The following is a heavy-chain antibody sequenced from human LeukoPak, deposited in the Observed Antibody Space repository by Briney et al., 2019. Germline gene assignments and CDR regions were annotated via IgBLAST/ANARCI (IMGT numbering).Heavy chain of an antibody. CDR1: GGSFSGYY. CDR3: ARGRLKQWLGRGRGYYFDY. D-gene: IGHD6-19*01. Sequence: PSETLSLTCAVYGGSFSGYYWSWIRQPPGKGLEWIGEINHSGSTNYNPSLKSRVTISVDTSKNQFSLKLSSVTAADTAVYYCARGRLKQWLGRGRGYYFDYWGQGTLVTVSS. V-gene: IGHV4-34*01. CDR2: INHSGST. J-gene: IGHJ4*02.